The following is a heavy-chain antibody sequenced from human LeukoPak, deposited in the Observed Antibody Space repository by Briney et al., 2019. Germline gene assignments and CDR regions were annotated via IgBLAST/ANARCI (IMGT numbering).Heavy chain of an antibody. V-gene: IGHV4-34*01. Sequence: PSETLSLTCAVYGDSFSGFYWTWIRRPPGKGLECIGEINHSGSTNYNPSLKSRVTISVHTSKNQFSLRLSSVTAADTAVYYCARAPSSGAVAGTVDYWGQGTLVTVSS. J-gene: IGHJ4*02. CDR1: GDSFSGFY. D-gene: IGHD6-19*01. CDR3: ARAPSSGAVAGTVDY. CDR2: INHSGST.